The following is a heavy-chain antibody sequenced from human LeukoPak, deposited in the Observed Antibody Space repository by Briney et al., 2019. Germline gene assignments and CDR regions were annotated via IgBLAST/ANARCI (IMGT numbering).Heavy chain of an antibody. CDR2: INHSGST. D-gene: IGHD3-9*01. J-gene: IGHJ3*02. CDR1: VGSFSGDY. CDR3: ARQYYDIPHDAFDI. V-gene: IGHV4-34*01. Sequence: SETLSLTCAVHVGSFSGDYWSWIRQPPGKGQEWIGEINHSGSTNYNPSLKSRVTISVDTSKNQFSLKLSSVTAADTAVYYCARQYYDIPHDAFDIWGQGTMVTVSS.